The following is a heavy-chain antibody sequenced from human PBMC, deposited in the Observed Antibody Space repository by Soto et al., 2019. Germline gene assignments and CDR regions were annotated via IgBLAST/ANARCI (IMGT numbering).Heavy chain of an antibody. V-gene: IGHV4-4*02. Sequence: SETLSLTCAVSCVSISSTNWWSWVRQPPGKGLEWIGEIYHSGSTNYNPSLKSRVTISVDKSKNQFSLKLSSVTAADTAVYYCARVICSSTSCYGRSHWFDPWGQGTLVTVS. CDR2: IYHSGST. CDR1: CVSISSTNW. CDR3: ARVICSSTSCYGRSHWFDP. D-gene: IGHD2-2*01. J-gene: IGHJ5*02.